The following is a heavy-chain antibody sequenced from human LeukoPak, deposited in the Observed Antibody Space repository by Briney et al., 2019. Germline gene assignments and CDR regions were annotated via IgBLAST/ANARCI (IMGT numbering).Heavy chain of an antibody. D-gene: IGHD1-26*01. J-gene: IGHJ2*01. Sequence: PSETLSLTCTVSGGSISSGSYYWSWIRQPAGKGLEWIGRIYTSGSTNYNPSLKSRVTISVDTSKNQFSLKLSSVTAADTAVYYCARTRGFSQWELLPSWYFDLWGRGTLVTVSS. V-gene: IGHV4-61*02. CDR1: GGSISSGSYY. CDR2: IYTSGST. CDR3: ARTRGFSQWELLPSWYFDL.